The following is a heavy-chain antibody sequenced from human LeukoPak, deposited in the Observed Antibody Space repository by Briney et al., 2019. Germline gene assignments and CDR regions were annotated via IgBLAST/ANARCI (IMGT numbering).Heavy chain of an antibody. D-gene: IGHD2/OR15-2a*01. V-gene: IGHV3-23*01. J-gene: IGHJ4*02. CDR2: ISGSGGST. CDR1: GFTFSSYA. Sequence: GGSLRLSCAASGFTFSSYALSWVRQAPGKGLEWVSAISGSGGSTYYADSVKGRFTISRDNSKNTLYLQMNSLRAEDTAVYYCAKDPLVNSQEYFDYWGQGTLVTVSS. CDR3: AKDPLVNSQEYFDY.